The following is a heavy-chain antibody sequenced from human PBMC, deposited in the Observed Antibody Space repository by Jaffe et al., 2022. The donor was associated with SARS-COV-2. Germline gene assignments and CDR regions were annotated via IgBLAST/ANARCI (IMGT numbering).Heavy chain of an antibody. V-gene: IGHV3-49*04. CDR3: SRSDLYKFGSASDY. CDR2: IRSKAFGGTT. Sequence: EVQLVESGGGLLQPGRSLRLSCTTSGFTFGDYSMSWVRQAPGKGLEWVGFIRSKAFGGTTEYAASVKGRFTISRDDSKSIAYLQMNSLKVEDTAVYYCSRSDLYKFGSASDYWGQGTLVTVSS. D-gene: IGHD3-16*01. CDR1: GFTFGDYS. J-gene: IGHJ4*02.